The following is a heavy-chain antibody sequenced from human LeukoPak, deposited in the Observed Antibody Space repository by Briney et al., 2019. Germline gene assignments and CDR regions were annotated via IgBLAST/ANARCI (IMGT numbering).Heavy chain of an antibody. CDR1: GYTFTNYG. D-gene: IGHD2-15*01. J-gene: IGHJ4*02. CDR3: ARVSCSGGTCYANFHH. Sequence: ASVKVSCKASGYTFTNYGISWVRQAPGQGLEWMGWISANNDNTNYGQKLQGRVTMTTDTSTTTAYMELRSLRSEDTAVYYCARVSCSGGTCYANFHHWGQGTLVTVSS. V-gene: IGHV1-18*01. CDR2: ISANNDNT.